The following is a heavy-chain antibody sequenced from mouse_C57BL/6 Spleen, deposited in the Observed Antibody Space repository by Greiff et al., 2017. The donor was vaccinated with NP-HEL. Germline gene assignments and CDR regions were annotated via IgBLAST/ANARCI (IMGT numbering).Heavy chain of an antibody. V-gene: IGHV2-9-1*01. CDR2: IWTGGGT. CDR1: GFSLTSYA. Sequence: VQLVESGPGLVAPSQSLSITCTVSGFSLTSYAISWVRQPPGKGLEWLGVIWTGGGTNYNSAIKSRLSISKDNSTSQVFLKMNSLQTDDTARYYCARKGDYYGSSYVSWYFDVWGTGTTVTVSS. D-gene: IGHD1-1*01. J-gene: IGHJ1*03. CDR3: ARKGDYYGSSYVSWYFDV.